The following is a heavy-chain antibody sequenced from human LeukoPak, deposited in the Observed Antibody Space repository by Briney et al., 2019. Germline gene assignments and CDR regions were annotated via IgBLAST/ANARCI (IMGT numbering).Heavy chain of an antibody. CDR1: GYTFTSYD. CDR2: MNPNSGNT. Sequence: ASVKVSCKASGYTFTSYDINWVRQATGQGLEWMGWMNPNSGNTGYAQKFQGRVTMTRNTSISTAYMELSSLRSEDTAVYYCARSTTMVRGVIPPFGYWGQGTLVTVSS. CDR3: ARSTTMVRGVIPPFGY. V-gene: IGHV1-8*01. D-gene: IGHD3-10*01. J-gene: IGHJ4*02.